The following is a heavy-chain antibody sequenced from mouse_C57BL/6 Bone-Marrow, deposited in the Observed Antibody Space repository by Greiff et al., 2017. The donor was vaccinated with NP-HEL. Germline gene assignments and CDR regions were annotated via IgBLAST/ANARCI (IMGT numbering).Heavy chain of an antibody. CDR3: ARGDYYYGRWYFDV. J-gene: IGHJ1*03. V-gene: IGHV2-2*01. CDR2: IWSGGST. CDR1: GFSLTSYG. Sequence: QVQLKQSGPGLVQPSQSLSITCTVSGFSLTSYGVHWVRQSPGKGLEWLGVIWSGGSTDYNAAFISRLSISKDNSKSQVFFKMNSLQADDTAIYYCARGDYYYGRWYFDVWGTGTTVTVSS. D-gene: IGHD1-1*01.